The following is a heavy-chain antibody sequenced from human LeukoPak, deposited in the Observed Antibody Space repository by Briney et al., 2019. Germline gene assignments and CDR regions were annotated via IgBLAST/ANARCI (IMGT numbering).Heavy chain of an antibody. CDR3: AREGYDSNIYYKADY. Sequence: SETLCLTCTVSGGSINTYYWSWIRQPPGKGLEWIGYISYSGTTKYNTSLESRVTITIDTSKNQFSLKLRSVTAADTAVYYCAREGYDSNIYYKADYWGQGTLVTVSS. CDR2: ISYSGTT. J-gene: IGHJ4*02. D-gene: IGHD3-22*01. V-gene: IGHV4-59*01. CDR1: GGSINTYY.